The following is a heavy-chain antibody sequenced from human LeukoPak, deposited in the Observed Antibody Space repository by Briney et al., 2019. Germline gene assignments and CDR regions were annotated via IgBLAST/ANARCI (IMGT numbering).Heavy chain of an antibody. Sequence: ASVTVSCKASGYTFTGYYLHWVRQAPGQGLAWMGWINPDTGGTNYAQKFQGRVTMTRVTSITTAYMELDSLRSDDTAVYYCARDSTFLRWFDYWGQGTLVTVSS. J-gene: IGHJ4*02. CDR2: INPDTGGT. D-gene: IGHD4-23*01. CDR1: GYTFTGYY. CDR3: ARDSTFLRWFDY. V-gene: IGHV1-2*02.